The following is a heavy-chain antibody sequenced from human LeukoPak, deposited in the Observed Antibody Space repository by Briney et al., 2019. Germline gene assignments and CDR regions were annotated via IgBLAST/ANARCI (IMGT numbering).Heavy chain of an antibody. V-gene: IGHV4-4*08. CDR1: GGSISSYY. CDR2: IYTNGDT. J-gene: IGHJ4*02. D-gene: IGHD2-21*02. CDR3: ARTARVFDH. Sequence: PSETLSLTCTVSGGSISSYYWSWIRQPPGKALECIGYIYTNGDTNSNPSLNGRVTMSLDMSNKQFSLHLRSVTAADTAVYFCARTARVFDHWGQGLLVTVSS.